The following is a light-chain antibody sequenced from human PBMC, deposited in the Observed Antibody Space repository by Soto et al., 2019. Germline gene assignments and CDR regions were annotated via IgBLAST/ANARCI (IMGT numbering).Light chain of an antibody. J-gene: IGKJ1*01. CDR1: QGISSY. Sequence: DIQMTQSPSTLSASVGDRVTITCRASQGISSYLAWYQQKPGKAPKILIYDASSLESGVPSRFSGSGSGTEFTLTISSLQPDDFATYYCQQYNSDSQWTFGQGTKVEIK. V-gene: IGKV1-5*01. CDR3: QQYNSDSQWT. CDR2: DAS.